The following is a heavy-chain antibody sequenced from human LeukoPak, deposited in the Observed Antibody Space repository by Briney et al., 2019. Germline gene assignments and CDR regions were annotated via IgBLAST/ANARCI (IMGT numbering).Heavy chain of an antibody. V-gene: IGHV1-18*01. CDR2: ISAYNGNT. CDR1: GYTFISYG. Sequence: ASVKVSCKASGYTFISYGISWVRQAPGQGLEWMGWISAYNGNTNYAQKLQGRVTMTTDTSTSTAYMELRSLRSDDTAVYYCARDGKWRSIAVAGTTFDYWGQGTLVTVSS. D-gene: IGHD6-19*01. J-gene: IGHJ4*02. CDR3: ARDGKWRSIAVAGTTFDY.